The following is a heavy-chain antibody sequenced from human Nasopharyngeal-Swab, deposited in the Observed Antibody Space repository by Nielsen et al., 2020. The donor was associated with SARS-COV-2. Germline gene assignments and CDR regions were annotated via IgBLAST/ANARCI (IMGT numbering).Heavy chain of an antibody. CDR1: GYSFTSYW. CDR2: IYPGDSDT. Sequence: KVSCKGSGYSFTSYWIGWVRQMPGKGLGWMGIIYPGDSDTRYSPSFQGQVTISADKSISTAYLQWSSLKASDTAMYYCARLGGIVVVPAAGGIDYWGQGTLVTVSS. V-gene: IGHV5-51*01. D-gene: IGHD2-2*01. J-gene: IGHJ4*02. CDR3: ARLGGIVVVPAAGGIDY.